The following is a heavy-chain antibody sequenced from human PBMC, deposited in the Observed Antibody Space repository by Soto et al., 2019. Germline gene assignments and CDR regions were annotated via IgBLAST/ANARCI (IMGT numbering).Heavy chain of an antibody. CDR1: GFTFSSYA. V-gene: IGHV3-23*01. Sequence: PGGSMRLSCAASGFTFSSYAMSWVRQSPGKGLEWVSAISGSGGSTYYADSVKGRFTISRDNSKNTLYLQMNSLRAEDTAVYYCANGGSSNYYYYGMDVWGQGTTVTVSS. CDR2: ISGSGGST. CDR3: ANGGSSNYYYYGMDV. D-gene: IGHD6-6*01. J-gene: IGHJ6*02.